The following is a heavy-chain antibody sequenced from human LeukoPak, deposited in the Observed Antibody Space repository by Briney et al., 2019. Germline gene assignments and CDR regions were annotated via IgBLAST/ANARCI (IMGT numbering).Heavy chain of an antibody. D-gene: IGHD3-22*01. V-gene: IGHV3-21*01. J-gene: IGHJ4*02. CDR1: GFTFSTYS. CDR3: ARAMNA. Sequence: GGSLRLSCAASGFTFSTYSMNWVRQAPGKGLEWVSSISGTSSYIYYADSVKGRFTISRDNAKNSLSLQMNSLRAEDTAVYYCARAMNAWGQGTLVTVSS. CDR2: ISGTSSYI.